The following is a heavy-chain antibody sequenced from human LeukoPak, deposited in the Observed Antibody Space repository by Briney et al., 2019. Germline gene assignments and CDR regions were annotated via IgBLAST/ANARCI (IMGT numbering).Heavy chain of an antibody. CDR1: GVSISSYY. Sequence: PSETLSLTCTVSGVSISSYYWSWIRQPPGKGLEWIGYIYYSGSTNYNPSLKSRVTISVDTSKNQFSLKLSSVTAADTAVYYCAKDQTQDYGDYVYYYGMDVWGQGTTVTVSS. CDR2: IYYSGST. V-gene: IGHV4-59*01. D-gene: IGHD4-17*01. CDR3: AKDQTQDYGDYVYYYGMDV. J-gene: IGHJ6*02.